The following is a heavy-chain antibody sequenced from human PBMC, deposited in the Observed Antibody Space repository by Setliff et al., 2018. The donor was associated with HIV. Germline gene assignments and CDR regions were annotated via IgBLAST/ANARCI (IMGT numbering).Heavy chain of an antibody. V-gene: IGHV3-48*01. CDR1: GFTFSDCS. CDR3: AKSLLVAGNDY. J-gene: IGHJ4*02. CDR2: ITSTGSTI. D-gene: IGHD2-8*02. Sequence: GSLRLSCAASGFTFSDCSMNWVRQAPGKGLEWISYITSTGSTIFYADSVKGRFTISRDNSKNTLYLQMNSLRAEDTAVYYCAKSLLVAGNDYWGQGTLVTVSS.